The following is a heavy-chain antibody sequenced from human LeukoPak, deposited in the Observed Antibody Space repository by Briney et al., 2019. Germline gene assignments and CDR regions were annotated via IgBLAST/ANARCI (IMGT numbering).Heavy chain of an antibody. V-gene: IGHV4-38-2*02. Sequence: SETLSLTCAVSGYSLSSGYYWGWIRQPPGKGLEWIGSIYHSGSTYYNPSLKSRVTISVDTSKNQFSLKLSSVTAADTAVYYCAREAKPYSSSWYITDYWGQGTLVTVSS. D-gene: IGHD6-13*01. CDR3: AREAKPYSSSWYITDY. CDR2: IYHSGST. J-gene: IGHJ4*02. CDR1: GYSLSSGYY.